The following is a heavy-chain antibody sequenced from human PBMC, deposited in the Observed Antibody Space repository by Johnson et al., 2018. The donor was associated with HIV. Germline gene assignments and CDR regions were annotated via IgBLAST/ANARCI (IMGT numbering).Heavy chain of an antibody. D-gene: IGHD3-22*01. V-gene: IGHV3-66*01. Sequence: VQLVESGGGLVQSGGSLRLSCGASGFTVSSNYMNWVRQAPGKGLEWVSVIYSGGSTYYADSVKGRFTISRDNSKNTLYLQMNSLRAEDTAVYYCARERDYYDSGGYWVDAFDIWGQGTMVTVSS. CDR3: ARERDYYDSGGYWVDAFDI. CDR2: IYSGGST. J-gene: IGHJ3*02. CDR1: GFTVSSNY.